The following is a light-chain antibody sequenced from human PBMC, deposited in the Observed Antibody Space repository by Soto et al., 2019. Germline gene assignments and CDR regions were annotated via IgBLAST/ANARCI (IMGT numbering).Light chain of an antibody. CDR3: SSYTSSSTYVV. CDR1: SSDVGGYNY. J-gene: IGLJ2*01. CDR2: DVS. Sequence: QSALTQPASVSGSPGQSITISCTGTSSDVGGYNYVSWYQQHPGKAHKLMIYDVSNRPSGVSNRFSGSKSGNTASLTISGLQAEHEADYYCSSYTSSSTYVVFGGGTKLTVL. V-gene: IGLV2-14*01.